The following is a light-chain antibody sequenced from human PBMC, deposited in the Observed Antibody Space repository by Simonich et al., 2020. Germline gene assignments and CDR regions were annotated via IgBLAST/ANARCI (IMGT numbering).Light chain of an antibody. V-gene: IGKV3-11*01. CDR2: DAS. CDR3: QQRSNWPWT. CDR1: PSVSSY. Sequence: EIVLTQSPATLSLSPGDRATLSCRASPSVSSYLAWYQKKPGQAPRLLIYDASNRATGSPARFSGSGSGTDFTLTISSLEPEDFAVYYCQQRSNWPWTFGQGTKVEIK. J-gene: IGKJ1*01.